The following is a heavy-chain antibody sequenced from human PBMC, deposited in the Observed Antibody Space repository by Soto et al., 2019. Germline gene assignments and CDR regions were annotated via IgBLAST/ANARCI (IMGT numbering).Heavy chain of an antibody. CDR1: GYTFTGYY. Sequence: GASVKVSCKASGYTFTGYYIHWVRQAPGQGLEWMGRIIPNIGIANYAQKFQGRVTITADKSTSTAYMELSSLRSEDTAVYYCARDRADSSYFDYWGQGTLVTVSS. CDR3: ARDRADSSYFDY. CDR2: IIPNIGIA. J-gene: IGHJ4*02. D-gene: IGHD6-13*01. V-gene: IGHV1-69*04.